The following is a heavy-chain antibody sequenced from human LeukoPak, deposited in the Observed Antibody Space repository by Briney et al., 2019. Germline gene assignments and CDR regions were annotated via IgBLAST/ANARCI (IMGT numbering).Heavy chain of an antibody. CDR2: IYYSGST. V-gene: IGHV4-30-4*01. CDR3: ARVRWFRELLTYFDY. CDR1: GGSISSGDYY. D-gene: IGHD3-10*01. J-gene: IGHJ4*02. Sequence: SETLSLTCTVSGGSISSGDYYWSWIRQPPGKGLEWIGYIYYSGSTYYDPSLKSRVTISVDTSKNQFSLKLSSVTAADTAVYYCARVRWFRELLTYFDYWGQGTLVTVSS.